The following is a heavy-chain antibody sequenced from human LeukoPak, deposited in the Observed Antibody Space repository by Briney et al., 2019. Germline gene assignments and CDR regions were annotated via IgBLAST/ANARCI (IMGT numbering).Heavy chain of an antibody. D-gene: IGHD2-21*02. CDR3: ARFRCGDGCYPEDV. CDR2: FYHSGRT. V-gene: IGHV4-38-2*02. Sequence: SETLSLTCTVSGYSISSGYYWGWIRQPPGKGLEWIGSFYHSGRTYYNASLKSRGTISVDTAKNQFSLKLSSVTAADTAVYYCARFRCGDGCYPEDVWGKGTTVTVSS. J-gene: IGHJ6*04. CDR1: GYSISSGYY.